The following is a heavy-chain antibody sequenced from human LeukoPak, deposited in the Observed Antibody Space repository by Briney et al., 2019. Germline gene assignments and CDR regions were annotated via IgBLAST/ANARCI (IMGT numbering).Heavy chain of an antibody. J-gene: IGHJ6*03. Sequence: GSSVKVSCKAFGGTFSSYAISWVRQAPGQGLEWMEGIIPIFGTANYAQKFQGRVTITADESTSTAYMELSSLRSEDTAVYYCARGAGNSYYYYYMDVWGKGTTVTVSS. CDR3: ARGAGNSYYYYYMDV. V-gene: IGHV1-69*01. D-gene: IGHD4-23*01. CDR2: IIPIFGTA. CDR1: GGTFSSYA.